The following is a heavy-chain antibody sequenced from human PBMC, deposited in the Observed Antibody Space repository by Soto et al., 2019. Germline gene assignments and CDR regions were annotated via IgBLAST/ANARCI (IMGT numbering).Heavy chain of an antibody. J-gene: IGHJ4*01. CDR3: VGNGSRFDY. D-gene: IGHD2-15*01. V-gene: IGHV3-21*01. CDR2: ITSDTTYI. CDR1: GFIFNSYS. Sequence: EVQLVETGGGLVKPGGSLRVSCAASGFIFNSYSMAWVRQAPGKGLEWVSSITSDTTYIFYADSVKGRFTISRDTAKNSLYLQMSSLRAEDTAVYYCVGNGSRFDYWGHGVLVTVSS.